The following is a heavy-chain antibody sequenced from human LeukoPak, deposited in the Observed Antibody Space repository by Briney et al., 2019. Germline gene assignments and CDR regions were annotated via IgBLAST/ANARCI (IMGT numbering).Heavy chain of an antibody. CDR3: AKNHGDHVLAGGYFDY. D-gene: IGHD4-17*01. J-gene: IGHJ4*02. CDR1: GFTFSSYG. V-gene: IGHV3-30*18. CDR2: ISYDGSNK. Sequence: GRSLRLSCAASGFTFSSYGMHWVRQAPGKGLEWVAVISYDGSNKYYADSVKGRFTISRDNSKNTLYLQMNSLRAEDTAVYYCAKNHGDHVLAGGYFDYWGQGTLVTVSS.